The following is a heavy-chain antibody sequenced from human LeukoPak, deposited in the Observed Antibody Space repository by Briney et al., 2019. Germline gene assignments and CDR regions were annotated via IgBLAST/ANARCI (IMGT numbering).Heavy chain of an antibody. V-gene: IGHV3-30-3*01. CDR1: GFTFSSYA. CDR2: ISYDGSNK. J-gene: IGHJ4*02. D-gene: IGHD2-21*02. CDR3: ARDPTRCSGDCYSTGH. Sequence: GGSLRLSCAASGFTFSSYAMHWVRQAPGKGLEWVAVISYDGSNKYYADSVKGRFTISRDNARNSLYLQMTSLGAEDTAVYYCARDPTRCSGDCYSTGHWGQGALVTVSS.